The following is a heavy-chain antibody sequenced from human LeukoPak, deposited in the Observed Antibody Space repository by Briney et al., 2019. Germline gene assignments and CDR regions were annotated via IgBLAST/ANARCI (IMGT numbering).Heavy chain of an antibody. V-gene: IGHV1-2*02. Sequence: ASVKVSCKASGYTFTGYYMHWVRQAPGQGLEWMGWINPNSGGTNYPQKFQGRVTMTRDTSISTAYMELSRLRSDDTAVYYCARDAEWEQLDYWGQGTLVTVSS. J-gene: IGHJ4*02. CDR1: GYTFTGYY. CDR2: INPNSGGT. D-gene: IGHD1-26*01. CDR3: ARDAEWEQLDY.